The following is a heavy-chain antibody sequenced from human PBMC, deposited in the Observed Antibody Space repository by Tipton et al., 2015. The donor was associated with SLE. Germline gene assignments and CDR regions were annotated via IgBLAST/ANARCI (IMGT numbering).Heavy chain of an antibody. CDR1: GGSFSDHY. CDR3: ARATDFWSGYWYFDL. V-gene: IGHV4-34*12. Sequence: TLSLTCAVYGGSFSDHYWSWIRQTPGRGLELIGEIFHTGSTNYNTALQSRATISLDTSKTQFSLTLKSVTAADTAVYFCARATDFWSGYWYFDLWGRGTPVTVSS. D-gene: IGHD3-3*01. J-gene: IGHJ2*01. CDR2: IFHTGST.